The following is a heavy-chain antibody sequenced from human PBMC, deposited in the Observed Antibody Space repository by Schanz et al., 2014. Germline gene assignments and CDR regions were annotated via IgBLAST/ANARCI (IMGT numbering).Heavy chain of an antibody. D-gene: IGHD3-10*01. Sequence: EVHLLESGGGLVQPGGSLRLSCAASGFSFGTYAMSWVRQAPGKGLLWVSSISGTGGDDTYYADSVKGRFTISRDNSKNTLFLQMNSLRAEDTAVYYCAKQHIVRGVIYLNWFDSWGQGTLVTVSS. J-gene: IGHJ5*01. V-gene: IGHV3-23*01. CDR3: AKQHIVRGVIYLNWFDS. CDR2: ISGTGGDDT. CDR1: GFSFGTYA.